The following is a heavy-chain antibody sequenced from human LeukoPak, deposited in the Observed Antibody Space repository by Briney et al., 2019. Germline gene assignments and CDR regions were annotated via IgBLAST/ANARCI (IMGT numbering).Heavy chain of an antibody. V-gene: IGHV3-21*01. CDR2: ISSSSSYI. CDR3: ARDGIGSYIFDY. D-gene: IGHD1-26*01. CDR1: GFTFSSYS. Sequence: GGSLRLSCAASGFTFSSYSVNWVRQAPGKGLEWVSSISSSSSYIYYADSVKGRFTISRDNAKNSLYLQMNSLRAEDTAVYYCARDGIGSYIFDYWGQGTLVTVSS. J-gene: IGHJ4*02.